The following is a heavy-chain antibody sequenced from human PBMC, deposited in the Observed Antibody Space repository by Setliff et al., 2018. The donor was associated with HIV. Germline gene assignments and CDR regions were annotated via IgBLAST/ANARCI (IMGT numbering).Heavy chain of an antibody. CDR3: ARARGGNSEWSY. CDR2: INSDGSST. Sequence: GGSLRLSCAASGFTFSSYWMHWVRQVPGKGLVWVSRINSDGSSTTYADFVKSRFTISRDNAKNTLYLQMNSLRAEDTAVYSCARARGGNSEWSYWGQGTLVTVSS. CDR1: GFTFSSYW. V-gene: IGHV3-74*03. J-gene: IGHJ4*02. D-gene: IGHD2-15*01.